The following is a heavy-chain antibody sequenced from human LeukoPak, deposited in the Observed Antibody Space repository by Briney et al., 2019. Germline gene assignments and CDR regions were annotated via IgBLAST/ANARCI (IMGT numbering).Heavy chain of an antibody. V-gene: IGHV3-74*01. CDR1: GFTFSSYW. D-gene: IGHD3-3*01. Sequence: GGSLRLSCAASGFTFSSYWMHWVRQAPGKGLVWVSRINSDGSSTSYADSVKGRFTISRDNAKNTLYLQMNSLRAEDTAVYYCARARYDFWSGSPYYFDYWGQGTLVTVSS. CDR2: INSDGSST. CDR3: ARARYDFWSGSPYYFDY. J-gene: IGHJ4*02.